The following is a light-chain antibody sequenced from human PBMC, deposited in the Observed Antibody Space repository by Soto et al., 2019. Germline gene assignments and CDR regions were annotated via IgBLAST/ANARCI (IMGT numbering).Light chain of an antibody. J-gene: IGKJ1*01. CDR1: QSISSY. CDR3: QKSYSTPPT. V-gene: IGKV1-39*01. CDR2: AAS. Sequence: DLQMTQSPSSLSASVGDRVTITCRASQSISSYLNWYQQKPGKAPKLLIYAASSLQSGVPSRFSGSGSGTDFTLTISSLQPEDFATYYCQKSYSTPPTFGQGTKVEIK.